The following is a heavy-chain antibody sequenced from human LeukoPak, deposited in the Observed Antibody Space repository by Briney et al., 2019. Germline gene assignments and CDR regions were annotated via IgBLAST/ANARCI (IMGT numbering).Heavy chain of an antibody. Sequence: SETLSLTCAVYGGSFSGYYWGWIRQPPGKGLEWIGEINHSGSTNYNPSLKSRVTISVDASKNQFSLKLSSVTAADTAVYYCARSNYYDSSGYQGLYNWFDPWGQGTLVTVSS. J-gene: IGHJ5*02. D-gene: IGHD3-22*01. CDR2: INHSGST. CDR3: ARSNYYDSSGYQGLYNWFDP. CDR1: GGSFSGYY. V-gene: IGHV4-34*01.